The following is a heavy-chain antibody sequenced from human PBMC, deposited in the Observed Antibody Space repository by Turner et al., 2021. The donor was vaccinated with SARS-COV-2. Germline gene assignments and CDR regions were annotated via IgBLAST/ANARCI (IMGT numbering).Heavy chain of an antibody. CDR3: ASYVWGSYRYIDH. CDR2: ISGSADST. CDR1: GFTFNLFA. V-gene: IGHV3-23*04. Sequence: EVQLVESGGGLVQPGGSLSLSCAAPGFTFNLFAMGWVRQAPGKGLEWFSGISGSADSTYHADSVRGRFTISRDNSKNTLYLQMNSLRAEDTALYYCASYVWGSYRYIDHWGQGTLVTVSS. J-gene: IGHJ4*02. D-gene: IGHD3-16*02.